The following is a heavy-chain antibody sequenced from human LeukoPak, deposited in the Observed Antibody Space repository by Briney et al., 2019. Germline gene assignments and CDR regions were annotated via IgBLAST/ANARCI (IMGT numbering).Heavy chain of an antibody. D-gene: IGHD2-21*01. Sequence: GGSLRLSCVGSGFTFRSHAMSWVRQTPEKGLEFVSGIYENGGTTYYADSVKGRFSISRDNSKNTLYLQMDSLRGEDTAVYYCAKDFRIGYSAHFDYWGQGALVTVSS. V-gene: IGHV3-23*01. CDR3: AKDFRIGYSAHFDY. CDR2: IYENGGTT. J-gene: IGHJ4*02. CDR1: GFTFRSHA.